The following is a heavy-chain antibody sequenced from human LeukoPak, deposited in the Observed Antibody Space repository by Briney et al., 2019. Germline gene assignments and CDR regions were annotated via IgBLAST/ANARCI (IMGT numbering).Heavy chain of an antibody. V-gene: IGHV1-2*06. D-gene: IGHD2-15*01. CDR1: GYTFTGYY. Sequence: ASVKVSCTASGYTFTGYYMHWVRQAPGQGLEWMGRINPNSGGTNYAQKFQGRVTMTRDTSISTAYMELSRLRSDDTAVYYCASSTGRLAAQTYWGQGTLVTVSS. CDR3: ASSTGRLAAQTY. CDR2: INPNSGGT. J-gene: IGHJ4*02.